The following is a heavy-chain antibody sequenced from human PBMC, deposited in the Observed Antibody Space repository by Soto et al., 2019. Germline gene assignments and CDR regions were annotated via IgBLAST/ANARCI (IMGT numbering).Heavy chain of an antibody. CDR1: GFTFRNNV. CDR2: ITGSGRDT. CDR3: AKNGLDNSPSAIDS. D-gene: IGHD2-8*01. Sequence: GGSQRLSCAASGFTFRNNVLSWVRQAPGKGLDWVSGITGSGRDTYYADSVKGRFTISRDNSKNMVFLQMNSLRAEDTALYYCAKNGLDNSPSAIDSWGPGTLVTVS. V-gene: IGHV3-23*01. J-gene: IGHJ4*02.